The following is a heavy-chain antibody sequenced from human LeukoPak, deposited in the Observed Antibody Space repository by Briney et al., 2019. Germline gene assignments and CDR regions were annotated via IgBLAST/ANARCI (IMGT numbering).Heavy chain of an antibody. D-gene: IGHD2-15*01. V-gene: IGHV1-69*13. Sequence: GASVKVSCKASGGTFSSYAISWVRQAPGQGLEWMGGIIPIFGTANYAQKFQGRVTITADESTSTAYMELSSPRSEDTAVYYCARGCSGGSCYSFIDYYYYMDVWGKGTTVTVSS. CDR2: IIPIFGTA. CDR3: ARGCSGGSCYSFIDYYYYMDV. J-gene: IGHJ6*03. CDR1: GGTFSSYA.